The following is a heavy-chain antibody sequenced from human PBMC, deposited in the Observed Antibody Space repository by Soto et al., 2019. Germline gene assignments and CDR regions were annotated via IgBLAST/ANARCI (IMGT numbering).Heavy chain of an antibody. CDR1: GGSFSGYY. J-gene: IGHJ4*02. D-gene: IGHD6-19*01. Sequence: PSETLSLTCAVYGGSFSGYYWSWIRQPPGKGLEWIGEINHSGSTNYNPSLKSRVTISVDTSKNQFSLKLSAVTAADTAVYYCARQVVDGTVAGTGSFDYWGQGTPVTVSS. V-gene: IGHV4-34*01. CDR3: ARQVVDGTVAGTGSFDY. CDR2: INHSGST.